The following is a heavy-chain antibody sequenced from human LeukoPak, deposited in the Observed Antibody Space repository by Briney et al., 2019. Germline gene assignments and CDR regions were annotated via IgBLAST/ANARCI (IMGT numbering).Heavy chain of an antibody. V-gene: IGHV4-38-2*02. J-gene: IGHJ6*03. CDR3: ARVPGATGYYYYMDV. CDR1: GYSISSGYY. CDR2: IYHSGST. D-gene: IGHD1-26*01. Sequence: SETLSLTCTISGYSISSGYYWGWIRQPPGKGLEWIGSIYHSGSTYYNPSLKSRVTISVDTSKNQFSLKLSSVTAADTAVYYCARVPGATGYYYYMDVWGKGTTVTVSS.